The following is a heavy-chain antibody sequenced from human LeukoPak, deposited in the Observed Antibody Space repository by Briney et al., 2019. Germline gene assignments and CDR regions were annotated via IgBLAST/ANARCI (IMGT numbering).Heavy chain of an antibody. J-gene: IGHJ2*01. D-gene: IGHD3-10*01. CDR1: GASITNSNTY. CDR2: VSYSGST. Sequence: SQTLSLTCTVSGASITNSNTYWTWIRQFPGKGLEWIGYVSYSGSTLYNPSLRSRVIISSDTSKNQFFLKLNSVTAADRALYFCARDPALVRANWYFAPWGRGILVTVSS. V-gene: IGHV4-31*03. CDR3: ARDPALVRANWYFAP.